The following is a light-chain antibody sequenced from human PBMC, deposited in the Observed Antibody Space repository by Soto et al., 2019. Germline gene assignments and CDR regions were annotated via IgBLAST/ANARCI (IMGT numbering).Light chain of an antibody. Sequence: VMTPSPGTLSVSPGYSAALCCRAGQGVTTNFAWYQQKSGQSPRLLIYDVSIRATGVPARFSGTGSETDFTLTISGLQSEDSAVYFCQQYNNWPFPFGQGTRLEIK. CDR1: QGVTTN. V-gene: IGKV3-15*01. CDR2: DVS. J-gene: IGKJ5*01. CDR3: QQYNNWPFP.